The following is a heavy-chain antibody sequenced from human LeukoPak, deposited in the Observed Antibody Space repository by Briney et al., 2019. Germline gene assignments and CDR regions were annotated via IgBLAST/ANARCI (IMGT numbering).Heavy chain of an antibody. Sequence: GGSLRLSFAASGFPFSSYAMSWVRQAPGKGLEWVSAISGSGGSTYYADSVEGRFTISRDNSKNTLYLQMNSLRAEDTAVYYCAKCGPVAADPRYFQHWGQGTLVTVSS. V-gene: IGHV3-23*01. CDR3: AKCGPVAADPRYFQH. CDR1: GFPFSSYA. CDR2: ISGSGGST. D-gene: IGHD6-19*01. J-gene: IGHJ1*01.